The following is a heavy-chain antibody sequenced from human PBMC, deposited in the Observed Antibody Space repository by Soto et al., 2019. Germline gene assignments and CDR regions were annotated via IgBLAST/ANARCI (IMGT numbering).Heavy chain of an antibody. CDR2: ISGSGGST. J-gene: IGHJ4*02. CDR1: GFTFSNYA. V-gene: IGHV3-23*01. Sequence: EVQLLESGGGLVQPGGSLRLSFAASGFTFSNYAVTWVRQAPGKGLEWVSTISGSGGSTYYADSVKGRFTISRDNAKDTLYLQMNGLRAEDTAVYYCAKDQGSSWYEIDSWGQGTLVTVSS. D-gene: IGHD6-13*01. CDR3: AKDQGSSWYEIDS.